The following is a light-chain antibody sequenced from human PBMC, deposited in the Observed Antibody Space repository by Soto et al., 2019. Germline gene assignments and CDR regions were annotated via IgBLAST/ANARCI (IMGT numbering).Light chain of an antibody. V-gene: IGLV2-8*01. CDR2: EVS. Sequence: QSALTQPPSASGSPGQSVTISCTGTSSDVGAYSYVSWYQQHPGKAPKLMIYEVSNRPSGVPDRFSGSKSGNTASLTVSGLQAEDEAYYYCSSYAGSNTSVVFGGGTKLTVL. CDR1: SSDVGAYSY. CDR3: SSYAGSNTSVV. J-gene: IGLJ2*01.